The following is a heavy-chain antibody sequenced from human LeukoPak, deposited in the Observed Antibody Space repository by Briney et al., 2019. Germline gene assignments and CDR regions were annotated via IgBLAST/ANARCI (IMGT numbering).Heavy chain of an antibody. J-gene: IGHJ6*02. Sequence: ASVKVSCKASGYTFTTYAISWVRQAPGQGLEWMGRIIPILDIANYAQKFQGRVTIIADKSTSTAYMELSSLRSEDTAVYYCARGFDYYDSSGYHPPDVWGQGTTVTVSS. CDR2: IIPILDIA. V-gene: IGHV1-69*04. CDR1: GYTFTTYA. CDR3: ARGFDYYDSSGYHPPDV. D-gene: IGHD3-22*01.